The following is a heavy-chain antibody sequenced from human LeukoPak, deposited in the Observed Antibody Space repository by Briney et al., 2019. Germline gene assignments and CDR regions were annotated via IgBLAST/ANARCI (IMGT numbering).Heavy chain of an antibody. D-gene: IGHD3-10*01. CDR2: VSGSGGST. CDR3: AAQMVRGVIRRLLAFDY. Sequence: GGSLRLSCAASGFTFSSYAMSWVRQAPEKGLEGVSAVSGSGGSTYYADSVKGRFTISRDNSKNTLYLQMNSLRAEDTAVYYCAAQMVRGVIRRLLAFDYWGQGTLVTVSS. J-gene: IGHJ4*02. CDR1: GFTFSSYA. V-gene: IGHV3-23*01.